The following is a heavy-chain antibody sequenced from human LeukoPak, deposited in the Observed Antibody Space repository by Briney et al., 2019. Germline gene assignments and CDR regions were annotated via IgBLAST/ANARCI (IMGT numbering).Heavy chain of an antibody. V-gene: IGHV3-7*01. D-gene: IGHD3-10*01. J-gene: IGHJ4*02. CDR2: INENGGEE. CDR1: GFNFSDFW. CDR3: VRDSRPGGEMGLHHNFDQ. Sequence: PGGSLRLSCPASGFNFSDFWMTWVRQIRGKGLQWVANINENGGEEYHVDSVKGRFAISSDNTKRALFLQMNSPRGDDTAVYFCVRDSRPGGEMGLHHNFDQWGQGTLVTVSS.